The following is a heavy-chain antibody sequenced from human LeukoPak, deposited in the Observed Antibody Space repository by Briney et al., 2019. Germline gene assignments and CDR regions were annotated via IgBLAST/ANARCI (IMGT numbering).Heavy chain of an antibody. CDR3: ASSIAVAGTLFDY. Sequence: SETLSLTCAVSGGSISTNNWWSWVRQPPGKGLEWIGYIYYSGSTYYNPSLKSRVAISVDTSKNQFSLKLSSVTAADTAVYYCASSIAVAGTLFDYWGQGTLVTVSS. J-gene: IGHJ4*02. CDR2: IYYSGST. CDR1: GGSISTNNW. V-gene: IGHV4-4*02. D-gene: IGHD6-19*01.